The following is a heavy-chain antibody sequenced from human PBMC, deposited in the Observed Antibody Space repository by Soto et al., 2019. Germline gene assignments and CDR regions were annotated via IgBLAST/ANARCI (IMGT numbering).Heavy chain of an antibody. D-gene: IGHD6-19*01. CDR2: ISNDGNNK. V-gene: IGHV3-30*03. CDR1: GFRFTNYG. CDR3: ATDGPGKQSLVGYYFDS. J-gene: IGHJ4*02. Sequence: GGSLRLSCAASGFRFTNYGMHWARQAPGKGLEWVAVISNDGNNKHYADSVKGRFTISRDNSKNTLYLQMNSLRGEDTAVYFCATDGPGKQSLVGYYFDSWGQGTLVTVSS.